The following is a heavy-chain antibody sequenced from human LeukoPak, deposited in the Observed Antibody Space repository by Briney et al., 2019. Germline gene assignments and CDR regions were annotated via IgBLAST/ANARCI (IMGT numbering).Heavy chain of an antibody. CDR2: IGGSDGTT. J-gene: IGHJ5*02. D-gene: IGHD3-10*01. Sequence: PGGSLRLSCAASGFTFSIYAMNWVRQAPGKGLEWVSIIGGSDGTTYYADSVKGRFTISRDNFQNTLYLQMNSLRAEDTAVYYCARRNAAYGPFDPWGQGTLVTVSS. V-gene: IGHV3-23*01. CDR3: ARRNAAYGPFDP. CDR1: GFTFSIYA.